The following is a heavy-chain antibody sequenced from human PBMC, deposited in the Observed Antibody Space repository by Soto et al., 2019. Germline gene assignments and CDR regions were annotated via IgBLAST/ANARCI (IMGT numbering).Heavy chain of an antibody. CDR3: ARRVQVWLPDDYDMDV. V-gene: IGHV1-18*01. Sequence: QAQLVQSGAEVKKPGASVNVSCKASGYDYVTYAITWVRQRPGQGLQWMGWISTLNGNTNYAQNFQGRVTMTTDTSTRIVHLELRSMRSDDTAVYDGARRVQVWLPDDYDMDVWGQGTTVTVSS. CDR2: ISTLNGNT. J-gene: IGHJ6*03. D-gene: IGHD5-18*01. CDR1: GYDYVTYA.